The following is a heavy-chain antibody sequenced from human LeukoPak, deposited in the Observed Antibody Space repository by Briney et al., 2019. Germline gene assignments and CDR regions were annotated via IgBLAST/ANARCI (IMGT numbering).Heavy chain of an antibody. CDR1: GGSISTSSYY. J-gene: IGHJ6*02. CDR3: ARDGLASGNGPKEYYYYGMDV. CDR2: IYYSGST. Sequence: SETLSLTCTVSGGSISTSSYYWGWIRQPPGKGLEWIGTIYYSGSTYYNPSLKSRVTISVDTSKNQFSLKLSSVTAADTAVYYCARDGLASGNGPKEYYYYGMDVWGQGTMVTVSS. D-gene: IGHD3-10*01. V-gene: IGHV4-39*07.